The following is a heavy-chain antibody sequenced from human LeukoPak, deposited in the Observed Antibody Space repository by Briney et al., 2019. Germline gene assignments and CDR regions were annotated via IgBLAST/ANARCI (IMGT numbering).Heavy chain of an antibody. V-gene: IGHV3-7*01. CDR3: TRAYSDHSNYFDH. CDR2: IKQDGSEK. J-gene: IGHJ4*02. CDR1: GFTFSSYW. Sequence: PGGSLRLSCAASGFTFSSYWMGWARQAPGKGLEWVANIKQDGSEKVYVDSVKGRFTISRDNAMNSLYLEINSLRAEDAAVYYCTRAYSDHSNYFDHWGQGTLVTVSS. D-gene: IGHD4-11*01.